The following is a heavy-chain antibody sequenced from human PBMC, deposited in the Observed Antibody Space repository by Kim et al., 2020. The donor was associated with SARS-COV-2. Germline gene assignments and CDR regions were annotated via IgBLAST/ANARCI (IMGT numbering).Heavy chain of an antibody. Sequence: RITISRDNSQNTLYLQMNSLRAEDTAVYYCARGGASITNFGVVPISRFDYWGQGTLVTASS. V-gene: IGHV3-30*01. D-gene: IGHD3-3*01. J-gene: IGHJ4*02. CDR3: ARGGASITNFGVVPISRFDY.